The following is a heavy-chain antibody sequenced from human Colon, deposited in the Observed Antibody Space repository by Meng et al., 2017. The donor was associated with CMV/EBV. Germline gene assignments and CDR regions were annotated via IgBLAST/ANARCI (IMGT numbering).Heavy chain of an antibody. CDR1: GYIFTSYG. Sequence: ASVKVSCKASGYIFTSYGLGWVRQAPGQGLEWMGWINPNSGDTNIAQNFRGRVTLTRDTSISTTYMELNSLRSDDTAVYYCAKATYDVSSFEYFQYWGQGTLVTVSS. CDR2: INPNSGDT. CDR3: AKATYDVSSFEYFQY. V-gene: IGHV1-2*02. J-gene: IGHJ4*02. D-gene: IGHD3-3*02.